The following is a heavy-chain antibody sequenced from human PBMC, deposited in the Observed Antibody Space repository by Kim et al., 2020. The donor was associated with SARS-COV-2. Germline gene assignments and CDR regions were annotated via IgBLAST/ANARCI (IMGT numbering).Heavy chain of an antibody. Sequence: GGSLRLSCVASGFTFNSYAMSWVRQAPGKGLEWVSAISGGGHSTYDSDSVKGRFSISRDNSKNILYLEMNSLRAEDTALYYCAKDQRQWLGGPDFAHWGQGALVLVPS. CDR3: AKDQRQWLGGPDFAH. V-gene: IGHV3-23*01. CDR2: ISGGGHST. J-gene: IGHJ4*02. CDR1: GFTFNSYA. D-gene: IGHD6-19*01.